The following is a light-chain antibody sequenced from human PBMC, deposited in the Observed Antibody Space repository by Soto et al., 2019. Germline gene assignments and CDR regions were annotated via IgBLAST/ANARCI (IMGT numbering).Light chain of an antibody. CDR1: QGISRY. CDR2: AAS. CDR3: QQLNVYPIT. Sequence: DIQLTQSPSFLSASVGDRVTITCQASQGISRYLAWYQQKPGRAPKLLIYAASTLQSGVPSSFSGSGSGTEFTLTISSLQPEDFATYYCQQLNVYPITFGQGTRLEIK. V-gene: IGKV1-9*01. J-gene: IGKJ5*01.